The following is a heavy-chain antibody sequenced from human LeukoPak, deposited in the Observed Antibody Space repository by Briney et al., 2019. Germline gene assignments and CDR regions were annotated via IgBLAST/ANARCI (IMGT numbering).Heavy chain of an antibody. V-gene: IGHV3-23*01. CDR1: GFTFSSFA. J-gene: IGHJ4*02. CDR3: AKDVAGVRGVRGGFDY. Sequence: GGSLRLSCAASGFTFSSFAMSWVRQAPGKGLEWVSATGGSGVSTYYADSVKGRFTISRDNSKNILYLQMNSLRAEDTAIYYCAKDVAGVRGVRGGFDYWGQGTLVTVSS. CDR2: TGGSGVST. D-gene: IGHD3-10*01.